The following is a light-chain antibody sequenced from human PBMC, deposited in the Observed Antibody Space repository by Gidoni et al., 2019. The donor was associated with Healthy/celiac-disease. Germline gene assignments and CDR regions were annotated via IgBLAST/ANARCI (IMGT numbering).Light chain of an antibody. Sequence: PGERATLSCRASKSVSSSYLAWYQQKPGQAPRLLIYGASSRATGIPDRFSGSGSGTDFTLTISRLEPEDFAVYYCQQYGSSPFTFSPGTKVDIK. CDR3: QQYGSSPFT. CDR1: KSVSSSY. V-gene: IGKV3-20*01. J-gene: IGKJ3*01. CDR2: GAS.